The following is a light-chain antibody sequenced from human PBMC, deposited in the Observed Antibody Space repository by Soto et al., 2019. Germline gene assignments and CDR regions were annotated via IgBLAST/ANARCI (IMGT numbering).Light chain of an antibody. Sequence: EIVLTQAPATLSLSPGESVTLSCRASQSVSSYLAWYQQKPGQAPRLLIYDASNRATDSPARFSVSGSGTDFTLTISSLESEDFGVYYCQQRGKWPRTFGQGTKLEIK. J-gene: IGKJ2*01. V-gene: IGKV3-11*01. CDR3: QQRGKWPRT. CDR1: QSVSSY. CDR2: DAS.